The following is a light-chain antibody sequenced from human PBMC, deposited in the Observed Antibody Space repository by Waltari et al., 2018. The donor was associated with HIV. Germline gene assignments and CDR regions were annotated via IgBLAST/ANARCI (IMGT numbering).Light chain of an antibody. V-gene: IGLV2-23*02. CDR2: EVS. J-gene: IGLJ2*01. CDR1: SSYVGSYNL. Sequence: QSALTQPASVSGSPGQSITISCTGTSSYVGSYNLDSWYQQHPGRAPKVMIYEVSKRPSGVSTRFSGSKSGNTASLTISGLQAEDEADYYCCSYTGSNPFLLFGGGTKLTVL. CDR3: CSYTGSNPFLL.